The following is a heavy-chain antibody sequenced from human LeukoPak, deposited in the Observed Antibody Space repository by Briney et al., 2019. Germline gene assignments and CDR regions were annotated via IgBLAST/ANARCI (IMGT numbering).Heavy chain of an antibody. V-gene: IGHV3-30-3*01. D-gene: IGHD2-2*01. Sequence: GGSLRLSCAASGFTFRSFAMHWVRQAPGKGLEWVAIISYDGSNKYYAESVKGRFNISRDNSKNTLHLQMNSLRAEDTAVYYCARGVKSRVVPLATASLDYYYYMDVWGKGTTVTVSS. J-gene: IGHJ6*03. CDR1: GFTFRSFA. CDR2: ISYDGSNK. CDR3: ARGVKSRVVPLATASLDYYYYMDV.